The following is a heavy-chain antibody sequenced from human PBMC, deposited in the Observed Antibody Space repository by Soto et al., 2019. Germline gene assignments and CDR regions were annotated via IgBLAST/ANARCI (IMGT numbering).Heavy chain of an antibody. V-gene: IGHV3-30-3*01. Sequence: GGSLRLSCAASGFTFSSYAMHWVRQAPGKGLEWVAVISYDGSNKYYADSVKGRFTISRDNSKNTLYLQMNSLRAEDTAVYYCARQYCSGGSCYSESTNWFDPWGQGTLVTVSS. D-gene: IGHD2-15*01. J-gene: IGHJ5*02. CDR3: ARQYCSGGSCYSESTNWFDP. CDR2: ISYDGSNK. CDR1: GFTFSSYA.